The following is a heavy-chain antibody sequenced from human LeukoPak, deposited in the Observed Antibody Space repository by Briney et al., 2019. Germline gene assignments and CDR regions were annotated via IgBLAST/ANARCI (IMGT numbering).Heavy chain of an antibody. V-gene: IGHV4-34*01. CDR1: GGSFSGYY. CDR3: ARRAYGGGWYVGNFDY. Sequence: PSETLSLTCAVYGGSFSGYYWSWIRQPPGKGLEWIGEINHSGSTNYNPSLKSRVTISVDTSKNQFSLTLSSVTAADTAVYYCARRAYGGGWYVGNFDYWGQGTLVTVSS. J-gene: IGHJ4*02. CDR2: INHSGST. D-gene: IGHD6-19*01.